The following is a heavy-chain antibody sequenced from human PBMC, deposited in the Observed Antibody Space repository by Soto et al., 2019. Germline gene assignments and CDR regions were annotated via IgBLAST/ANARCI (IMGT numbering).Heavy chain of an antibody. D-gene: IGHD1-26*01. CDR3: ARASGSYFYQKSGMAV. CDR2: INAGNGDT. J-gene: IGHJ6*04. V-gene: IGHV1-3*01. CDR1: GYTFSIYN. Sequence: GASVKVSCKASGYTFSIYNIQWVRQAPGRRLEWMGWINAGNGDTKYAQNFQGRVTITRDASARMVYMEVTGLKSEDTAVYYCARASGSYFYQKSGMAVWGKGTWVPVSP.